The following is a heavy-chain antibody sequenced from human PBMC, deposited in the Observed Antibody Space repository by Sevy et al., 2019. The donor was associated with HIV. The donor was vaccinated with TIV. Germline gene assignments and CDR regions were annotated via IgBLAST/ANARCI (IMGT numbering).Heavy chain of an antibody. V-gene: IGHV3-21*01. D-gene: IGHD3-22*01. CDR1: GFTFSNYN. CDR3: ARDRRTLNYSASSGYNYYFDY. Sequence: GGSLRLSCAASGFTFSNYNMNWVRQAPGKGLEWVSSITSSSDYIYDADSVKGRFTISRDNAKNSLYLQMNSLRAEDTAVYYCARDRRTLNYSASSGYNYYFDYRGEGTLVTVAS. J-gene: IGHJ4*02. CDR2: ITSSSDYI.